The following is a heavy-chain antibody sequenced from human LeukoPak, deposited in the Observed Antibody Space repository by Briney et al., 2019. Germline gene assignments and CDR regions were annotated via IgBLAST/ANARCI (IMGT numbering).Heavy chain of an antibody. J-gene: IGHJ3*02. Sequence: EASVKVSCKASGYTFTGYYMHCVRQAPGQGLEWMGWINPNSGGTNYAQKFQGRVTMTRDTSISTAYMELSRLRSDDTAVYYCARTLGYYDSRGYFDIWGQGTMVTVSS. V-gene: IGHV1-2*02. CDR2: INPNSGGT. D-gene: IGHD3-22*01. CDR3: ARTLGYYDSRGYFDI. CDR1: GYTFTGYY.